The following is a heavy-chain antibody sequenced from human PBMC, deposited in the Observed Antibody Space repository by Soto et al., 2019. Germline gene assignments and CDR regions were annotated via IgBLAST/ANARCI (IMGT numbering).Heavy chain of an antibody. CDR2: INPNSGGT. CDR1: GYTFTGYY. J-gene: IGHJ6*02. V-gene: IGHV1-2*04. Sequence: QVQLVQSGAEVKKPGASVKVSCKASGYTFTGYYMHWVRQAPGQGLEWMGWINPNSGGTNYAQKFQGWVTMTRDTSIRSAYLELSRLRSDDTAVYYCARGGPSRPPPVYYYYGMDVWCQGITVTVSS. CDR3: ARGGPSRPPPVYYYYGMDV. D-gene: IGHD2-2*01.